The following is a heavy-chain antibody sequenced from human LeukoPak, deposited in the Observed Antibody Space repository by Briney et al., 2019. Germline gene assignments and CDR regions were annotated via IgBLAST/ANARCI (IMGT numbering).Heavy chain of an antibody. Sequence: SETLSLTCTVSGGSISYYYWSWIRQSPGKGLEWIGYIYYSGTTDYNPSLKSRVTISVDTSKNQFSLQLRSVTAADTAVYYCARGDIVVVPAAMIDYPHGQRHTGWFDPWGQGTLVTVSS. CDR3: ARGDIVVVPAAMIDYPHGQRHTGWFDP. CDR1: GGSISYYY. CDR2: IYYSGTT. V-gene: IGHV4-59*01. J-gene: IGHJ5*02. D-gene: IGHD2-2*01.